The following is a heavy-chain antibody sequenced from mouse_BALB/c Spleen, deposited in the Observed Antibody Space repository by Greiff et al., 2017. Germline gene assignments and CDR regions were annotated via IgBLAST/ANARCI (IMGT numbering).Heavy chain of an antibody. Sequence: QVQLQQSGAELAKPGASVKMSCKASGYTFTSYWMHWVKQRPGQGLEWIGYINPSTGYTEYNQKFKDKATLTADKSSSTAYMQLSSLTSEDSAVYYCARWKRYWYFDVWGAGTTVTVSS. V-gene: IGHV1-7*01. CDR3: ARWKRYWYFDV. J-gene: IGHJ1*01. CDR2: INPSTGYT. CDR1: GYTFTSYW.